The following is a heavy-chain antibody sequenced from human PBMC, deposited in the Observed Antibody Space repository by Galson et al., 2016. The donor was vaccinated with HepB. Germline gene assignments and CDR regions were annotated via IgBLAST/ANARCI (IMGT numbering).Heavy chain of an antibody. Sequence: SLRLSCAASGFRFDDYAMHWVRQAPGKGLEWVSGISWNSGRIGYGDSVKGRFTISRDDAKNSLFLQMNSLRADDTALYYCAKNRLGYDSGGYPVFDYWGQGTLVTVSS. CDR1: GFRFDDYA. J-gene: IGHJ4*02. CDR2: ISWNSGRI. D-gene: IGHD3-22*01. V-gene: IGHV3-9*01. CDR3: AKNRLGYDSGGYPVFDY.